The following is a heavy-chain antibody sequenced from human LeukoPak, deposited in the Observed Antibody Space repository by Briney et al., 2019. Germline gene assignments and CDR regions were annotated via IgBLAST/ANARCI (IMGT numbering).Heavy chain of an antibody. V-gene: IGHV1-8*03. CDR3: AKDLLDSATAMAQNQYGMDV. D-gene: IGHD5-18*01. J-gene: IGHJ6*02. CDR1: GYTFTRYD. CDR2: VNTKSGNT. Sequence: ASVKVSCKASGYTFTRYDINWVRQATGQGLEWLGWVNTKSGNTGSAQNFQGRVTITRDNSINTAYMELSSLRSEDTAIYYCAKDLLDSATAMAQNQYGMDVWGQGTTVTVSS.